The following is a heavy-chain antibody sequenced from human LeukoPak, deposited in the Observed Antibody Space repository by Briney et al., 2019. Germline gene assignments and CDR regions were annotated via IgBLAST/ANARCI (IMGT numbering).Heavy chain of an antibody. V-gene: IGHV3-21*01. Sequence: GGSLRLSCAASGFTFSSYSMNWVRQAPGKGLEWVSSISSSSSYIYYADSVKGRFTISRDNAKNSLCLQMNSLRAEDTAVYYCATLEMATIPYFDYWGQGTLVTVSS. CDR3: ATLEMATIPYFDY. D-gene: IGHD5-12*01. CDR2: ISSSSSYI. J-gene: IGHJ4*02. CDR1: GFTFSSYS.